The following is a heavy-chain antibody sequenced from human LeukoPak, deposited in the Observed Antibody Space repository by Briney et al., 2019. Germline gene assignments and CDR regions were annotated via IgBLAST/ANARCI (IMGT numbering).Heavy chain of an antibody. CDR3: ARFLGGNPNEGWFDP. CDR2: IYTSGST. D-gene: IGHD4-23*01. CDR1: GGSISSGSYY. V-gene: IGHV4-61*02. J-gene: IGHJ5*02. Sequence: SQTLSLTCTVSGGSISSGSYYWSWIRQPAGKGLEWIGRIYTSGSTNYNPSLKSRVTISVDTSKNQFSLKLSSVTAADTAVYYCARFLGGNPNEGWFDPWGQGTLVTVSS.